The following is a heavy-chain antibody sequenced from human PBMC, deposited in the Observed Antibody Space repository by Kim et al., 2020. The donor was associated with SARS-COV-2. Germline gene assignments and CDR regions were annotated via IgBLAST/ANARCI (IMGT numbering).Heavy chain of an antibody. V-gene: IGHV3-73*01. J-gene: IGHJ4*02. D-gene: IGHD3-10*01. CDR3: TLKTHGSGSYLLDY. Sequence: AETVKGKFTISRDDSKTTAYLQMNSLKTEDTAVYYCTLKTHGSGSYLLDYWGQGTLVTVSS.